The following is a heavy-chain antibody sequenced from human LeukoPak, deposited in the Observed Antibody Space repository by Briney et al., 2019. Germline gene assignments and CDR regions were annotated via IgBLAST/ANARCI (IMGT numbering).Heavy chain of an antibody. D-gene: IGHD3-9*01. CDR1: GFTFSSYA. CDR2: ISGSGGST. J-gene: IGHJ5*02. V-gene: IGHV3-23*01. Sequence: PGGSLRLSCAASGFTFSSYAMSWVRQAPGKGLEWVSAISGSGGSTYYADYVKGRFTISRDNSKNTLYLQMNSLRAEDTAVYYCAKDAVAPQYYDILTGYYRFNWFDPWGQGTLVTVSS. CDR3: AKDAVAPQYYDILTGYYRFNWFDP.